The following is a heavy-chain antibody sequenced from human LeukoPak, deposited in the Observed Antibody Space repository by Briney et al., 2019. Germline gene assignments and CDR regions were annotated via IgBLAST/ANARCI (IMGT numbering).Heavy chain of an antibody. Sequence: GGSLRLSCSASGFTFSTHTMHWVRQAPGKGLEYVSSISGSGGRTYYGDSLRGRFPISRDNSRNTLYLHMSSLELEDTAVYYCVKDLSGTYSLDYWGQGTLVTVFS. CDR3: VKDLSGTYSLDY. D-gene: IGHD1-26*01. CDR1: GFTFSTHT. V-gene: IGHV3-64D*06. J-gene: IGHJ4*02. CDR2: ISGSGGRT.